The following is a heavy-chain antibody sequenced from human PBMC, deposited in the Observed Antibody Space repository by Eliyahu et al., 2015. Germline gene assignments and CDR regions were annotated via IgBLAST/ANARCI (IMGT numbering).Heavy chain of an antibody. CDR3: AKDGGRRRYGDYPLGY. CDR1: GXXCXDYA. CDR2: ISWNSGTI. D-gene: IGHD4-17*01. Sequence: EVQLVESGGGLVQPGRSLRXXXAAYGXXCXDYALHWVRQAPGKGLEWVSGISWNSGTIGYADSVKGRFTISRDNAKNSLYLQMSSLKTEDTALYYCAKDGGRRRYGDYPLGYWGQGTLVTVSS. V-gene: IGHV3-9*01. J-gene: IGHJ4*02.